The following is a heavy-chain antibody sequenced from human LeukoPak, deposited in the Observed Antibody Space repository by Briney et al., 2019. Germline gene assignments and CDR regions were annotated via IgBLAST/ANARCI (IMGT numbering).Heavy chain of an antibody. CDR1: GFTFGDYA. CDR2: IRSKAYGGTT. D-gene: IGHD5-24*01. J-gene: IGHJ3*02. Sequence: GGSLRLSCTASGFTFGDYAMSWFRQAPGKGLEWVGFIRSKAYGGTTEYAASVKGRFTISRDDSKSIAYLQMNSLKTEDTAVYYCTRPHPANQDGPFDDAFDIWGQGTMVTVSS. CDR3: TRPHPANQDGPFDDAFDI. V-gene: IGHV3-49*03.